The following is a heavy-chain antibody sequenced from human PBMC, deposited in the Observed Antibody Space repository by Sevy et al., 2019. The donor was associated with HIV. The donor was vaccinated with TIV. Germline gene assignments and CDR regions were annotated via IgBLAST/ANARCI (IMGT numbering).Heavy chain of an antibody. D-gene: IGHD3-3*01. CDR2: IYYSGRT. J-gene: IGHJ4*02. CDR3: ASIKIFGVVSDYSDY. CDR1: GDSISSSSYY. V-gene: IGHV4-39*01. Sequence: SETLSLTCSVSGDSISSSSYYWVWIRQPPGKGPEWIGTIYYSGRTYYNPSLKSRVTVSVDTSKNQFSLRVSSVTAADTAVYYCASIKIFGVVSDYSDYWGQGTLVTVSS.